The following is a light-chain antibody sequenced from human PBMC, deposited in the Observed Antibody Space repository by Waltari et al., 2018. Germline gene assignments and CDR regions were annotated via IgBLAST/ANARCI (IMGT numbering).Light chain of an antibody. CDR2: WAS. Sequence: DIVMTQSPDFLPVSLGERATIHCRSSHSLLYSVNNENFLAWYHQRPGQPPKLLLYWASIREFGVPDRFVGSGSGTDFTLTINGLQAEDVAFYYCQQYYAAPFTFGPGTKLDFK. J-gene: IGKJ3*01. CDR3: QQYYAAPFT. CDR1: HSLLYSVNNENF. V-gene: IGKV4-1*01.